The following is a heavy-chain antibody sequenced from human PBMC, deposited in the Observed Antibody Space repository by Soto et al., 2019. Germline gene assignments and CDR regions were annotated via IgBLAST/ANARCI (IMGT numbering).Heavy chain of an antibody. CDR3: EIQPGIAVAGFDY. J-gene: IGHJ4*02. Sequence: SVKVSCKASGGTFSGYTIGWVRQAPGQGLEWMGRIIPILGIANYAQKFQGRVTITADKSTSTAYMELSSLRSEDTAVYYCEIQPGIAVAGFDYWGQGTLVTVSS. V-gene: IGHV1-69*02. D-gene: IGHD6-19*01. CDR2: IIPILGIA. CDR1: GGTFSGYT.